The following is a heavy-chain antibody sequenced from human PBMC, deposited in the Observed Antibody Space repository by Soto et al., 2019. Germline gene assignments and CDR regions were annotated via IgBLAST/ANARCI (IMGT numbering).Heavy chain of an antibody. CDR2: IYHSGTT. CDR1: GGSISSSSYY. CDR3: ARRYGASFDY. J-gene: IGHJ4*02. Sequence: SETLSLTCTVSGGSISSSSYYWGWIRQPPGKGLEWIGSIYHSGTTYYNPSLKSRVTISVDRSKNQFSLKLSSVTAADTAVYYCARRYGASFDYWGQGTLVTVSS. D-gene: IGHD4-17*01. V-gene: IGHV4-39*07.